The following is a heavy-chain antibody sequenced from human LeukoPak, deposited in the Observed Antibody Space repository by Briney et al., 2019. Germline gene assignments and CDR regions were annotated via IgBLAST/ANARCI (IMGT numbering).Heavy chain of an antibody. J-gene: IGHJ6*02. CDR1: GFTVSSNY. CDR2: IYSGGST. D-gene: IGHD3-9*01. V-gene: IGHV3-66*01. CDR3: TRDLMDYDVSTGLHHYYMDV. Sequence: GGSRRLSCAASGFTVSSNYMSWVRQAPGKGLEWVSVIYSGGSTYYADSVKGRFTISRDNSKNTLYLQMNTLRVEDTAVYYCTRDLMDYDVSTGLHHYYMDVWGQGTTVTVSS.